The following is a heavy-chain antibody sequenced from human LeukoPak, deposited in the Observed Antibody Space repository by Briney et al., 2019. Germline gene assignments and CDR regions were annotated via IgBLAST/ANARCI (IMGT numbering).Heavy chain of an antibody. CDR1: GFTFSYYW. D-gene: IGHD2-8*02. CDR3: ARDEHQFYHSSTGRFDY. J-gene: IGHJ4*02. CDR2: IKQDASEE. Sequence: GGSQRLSCAASGFTFSYYWMGWVRQAPGKGLEWVANIKQDASEEYYVDSVKGRFTISRDNAKNSLYLQMDSLRAEDTAVYYCARDEHQFYHSSTGRFDYWGQGTLVTVSS. V-gene: IGHV3-7*04.